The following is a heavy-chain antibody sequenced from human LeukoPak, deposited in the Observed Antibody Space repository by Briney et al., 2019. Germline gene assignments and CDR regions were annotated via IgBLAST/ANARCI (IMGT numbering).Heavy chain of an antibody. J-gene: IGHJ6*03. CDR2: IRYDGSNK. D-gene: IGHD3-9*01. V-gene: IGHV3-30*02. CDR1: GFTFSSYG. Sequence: PGGSLRLSCAASGFTFSSYGMHWVRQAPGKGLEWVAFIRYDGSNKYYADSVKGRFTISRDNSKNTLYLQMNSLRAEDTAVYYCAKTGYSVSAYYYYYYMDVWGKGTTVTISS. CDR3: AKTGYSVSAYYYYYYMDV.